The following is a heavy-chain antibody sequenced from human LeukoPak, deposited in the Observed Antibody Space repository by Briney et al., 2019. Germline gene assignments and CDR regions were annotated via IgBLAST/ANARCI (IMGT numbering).Heavy chain of an antibody. CDR1: GFTVSSNY. CDR2: IYSGGST. V-gene: IGHV3-53*05. J-gene: IGHJ4*02. Sequence: GGSLRLSCAASGFTVSSNYMSWVRQAPGKGLEWVSVIYSGGSTYYADSVKGRFTISRDNSRNTLYLQMNSLRAEDTAVYYCVREPGPGYFDYWGQGTLVTVSS. CDR3: VREPGPGYFDY. D-gene: IGHD6-13*01.